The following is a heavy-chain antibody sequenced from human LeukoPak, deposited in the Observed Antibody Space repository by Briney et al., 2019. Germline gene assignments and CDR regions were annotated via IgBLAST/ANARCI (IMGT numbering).Heavy chain of an antibody. V-gene: IGHV3-7*01. Sequence: PGGSLRLSCAASGFTFSSYWMSWVRQAPGKGLEWVANIKQDGSEKYYVDSVKGRFTISRDNAKNSLFLQMNSLRAEDTAVYYSASWGATYNNWGQGTLVTVSS. J-gene: IGHJ4*02. CDR2: IKQDGSEK. D-gene: IGHD1-26*01. CDR1: GFTFSSYW. CDR3: ASWGATYNN.